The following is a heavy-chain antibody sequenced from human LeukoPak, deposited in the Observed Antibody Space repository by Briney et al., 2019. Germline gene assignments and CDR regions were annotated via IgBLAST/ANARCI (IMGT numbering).Heavy chain of an antibody. Sequence: GGCLLLSCAASGFAFSTFALGWVRQSPGKGLEWLSTINGGGNTTFYSDSVKGRFTISRDNSKNTLYLHMDTLRPDDTAIYYCTKELHVAVAVADYYYFYMDAWGRGTTATLSS. CDR3: TKELHVAVAVADYYYFYMDA. V-gene: IGHV3-23*01. D-gene: IGHD6-19*01. J-gene: IGHJ6*03. CDR1: GFAFSTFA. CDR2: INGGGNTT.